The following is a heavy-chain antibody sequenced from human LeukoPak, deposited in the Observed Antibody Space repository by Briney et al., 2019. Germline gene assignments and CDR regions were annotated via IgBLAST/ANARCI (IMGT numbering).Heavy chain of an antibody. J-gene: IGHJ4*02. CDR1: GFTFSSYS. D-gene: IGHD4-11*01. CDR2: ISSSSSTI. V-gene: IGHV3-48*01. CDR3: ARELLVYSNDY. Sequence: GGSLRLSCAASGFTFSSYSMNWVRQAPGKGLEWVSYISSSSSTIYYADSVKGRFTISRDNAKNSLYLQMNSLRAEDTAVYYCARELLVYSNDYWGQGTLVTVSS.